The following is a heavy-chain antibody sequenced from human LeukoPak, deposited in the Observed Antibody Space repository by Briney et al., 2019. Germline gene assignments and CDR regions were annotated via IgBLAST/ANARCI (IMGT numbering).Heavy chain of an antibody. D-gene: IGHD2-15*01. CDR2: ISYDGSNK. CDR1: GFTFSSYG. J-gene: IGHJ5*02. Sequence: GRSLRLFCAASGFTFSSYGMHWVRQAPGKGLEWVAVISYDGSNKYYADSVKGRFTISRDNSKNTLYLQMNSLRAEDTAVYYCAKERRWKLRWFDPWGQGTLVTVSS. CDR3: AKERRWKLRWFDP. V-gene: IGHV3-30*18.